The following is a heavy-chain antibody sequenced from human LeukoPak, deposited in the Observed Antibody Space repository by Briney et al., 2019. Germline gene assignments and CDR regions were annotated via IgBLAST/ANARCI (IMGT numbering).Heavy chain of an antibody. Sequence: ASVKVSCKASGYTFTTYDVSWVRQAPGQGLEWVGWMNPLSGKTSYAHKFQGRVTMTTDTSTSTAYMELSRLRSDDTAVDYCARTIVVTAALYYYYYMDVWGKGTTVTVSS. V-gene: IGHV1-8*02. CDR3: ARTIVVTAALYYYYYMDV. J-gene: IGHJ6*03. CDR1: GYTFTTYD. CDR2: MNPLSGKT. D-gene: IGHD2-2*01.